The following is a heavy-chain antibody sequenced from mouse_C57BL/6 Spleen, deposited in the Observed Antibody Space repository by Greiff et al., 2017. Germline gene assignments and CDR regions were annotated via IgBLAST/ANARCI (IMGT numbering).Heavy chain of an antibody. Sequence: VQLQQPGAELVKPGASVKLSCKASGYTFTSYWMQWVKQRPGQGLEWIGEIDPSDSYTNYNQKFKGKATLTVDTSSSTAYMQLSSLTSEDSAVYYCARSYGSSADAMDYWGQGTSVTVSS. V-gene: IGHV1-50*01. J-gene: IGHJ4*01. D-gene: IGHD1-1*01. CDR3: ARSYGSSADAMDY. CDR2: IDPSDSYT. CDR1: GYTFTSYW.